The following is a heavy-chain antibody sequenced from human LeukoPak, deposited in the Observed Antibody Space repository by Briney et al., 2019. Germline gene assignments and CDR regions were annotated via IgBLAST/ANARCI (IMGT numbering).Heavy chain of an antibody. V-gene: IGHV4-59*01. CDR1: GGSMRNYY. CDR3: ARGWASSWYYFDF. D-gene: IGHD2-2*01. CDR2: TYGSGSS. Sequence: SETPSLTCAVSGGSMRNYYWSWIRQPPGKGLEWIGYTYGSGSSSYNPSLRSRVSISIDTSKNQFSLNLSSVTAADTAVYYCARGWASSWYYFDFWGQGTLVTVSS. J-gene: IGHJ4*02.